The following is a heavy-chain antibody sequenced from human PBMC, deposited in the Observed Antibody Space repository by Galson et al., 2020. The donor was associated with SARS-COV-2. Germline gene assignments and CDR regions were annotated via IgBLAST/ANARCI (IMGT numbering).Heavy chain of an antibody. J-gene: IGHJ4*02. CDR1: GYTFTSYA. CDR3: ARDIYFGSGVFDY. CDR2: ISAYNGNT. D-gene: IGHD3-10*01. V-gene: IGHV1-18*01. Sequence: ASVKVSCKDSGYTFTSYAINWVRQAPGQGLEWMGWISAYNGNTKYAQKLQGRATMTTDTSTSTAYLELRSLRSDDTAVYYCARDIYFGSGVFDYWGQGTLVTVSS.